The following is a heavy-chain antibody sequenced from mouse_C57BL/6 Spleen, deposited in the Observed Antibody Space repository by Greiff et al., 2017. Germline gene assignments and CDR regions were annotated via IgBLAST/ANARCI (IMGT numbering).Heavy chain of an antibody. CDR3: ARHSYSNYIFDY. CDR2: ISSGGSYT. J-gene: IGHJ2*01. D-gene: IGHD2-5*01. CDR1: GFTFSSYG. Sequence: EVQVVESGGDLVKPGGSLKLSCAASGFTFSSYGMSWVRQTPDKRLEWVATISSGGSYTYYPDSVKGRFTISRDNAKNTLYLQMSSLKSEDTAMYYCARHSYSNYIFDYWGQGTTLTVSS. V-gene: IGHV5-6*01.